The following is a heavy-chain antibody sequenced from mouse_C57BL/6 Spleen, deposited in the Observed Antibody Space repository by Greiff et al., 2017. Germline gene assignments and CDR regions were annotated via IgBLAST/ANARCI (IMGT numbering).Heavy chain of an antibody. CDR3: ARIGYGNYVGFAY. CDR1: GYTFTDYN. J-gene: IGHJ3*01. CDR2: INPNNGGT. D-gene: IGHD2-1*01. Sequence: EVQLVESGPELVKPGASVKIPCKASGYTFTDYNMDWVKQSHGKSLEWIGDINPNNGGTIYNQKFKGKATLTVDKSSSTAYMELRSLTSEDTAVYYCARIGYGNYVGFAYWGQGTLVTVSA. V-gene: IGHV1-18*01.